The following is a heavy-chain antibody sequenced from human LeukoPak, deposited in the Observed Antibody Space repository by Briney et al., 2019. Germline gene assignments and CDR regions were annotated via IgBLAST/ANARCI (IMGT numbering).Heavy chain of an antibody. CDR3: ARDLGPTYCILDY. CDR1: EFTFTSYA. Sequence: GGSLRLSCAASEFTFTSYAFHWVRQAPGKGLKWIAFISYDGSNRFYADSVKGRFTISRDNSKNTLYLQMNSLRAEDTAVYYCARDLGPTYCILDYWGQGTLVTVSS. J-gene: IGHJ4*02. D-gene: IGHD3-16*01. CDR2: ISYDGSNR. V-gene: IGHV3-30-3*01.